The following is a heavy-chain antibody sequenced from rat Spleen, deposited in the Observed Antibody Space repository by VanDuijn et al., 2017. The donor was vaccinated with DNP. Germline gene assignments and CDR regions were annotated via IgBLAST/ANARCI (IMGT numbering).Heavy chain of an antibody. CDR3: ARGGTSFAY. J-gene: IGHJ3*01. D-gene: IGHD4-3*01. CDR1: GFTFSGYW. Sequence: EVHLVESGGGSVQPGRSLKLSCVASGFTFSGYWMFWIRQAPTKGLEWVAYITYDGSRNYYRDSMKGRFTISRDDAESSLQLQMNSLNSEDTATYYCARGGTSFAYWGQGTLVTVSS. CDR2: ITYDGSRN. V-gene: IGHV5-20*01.